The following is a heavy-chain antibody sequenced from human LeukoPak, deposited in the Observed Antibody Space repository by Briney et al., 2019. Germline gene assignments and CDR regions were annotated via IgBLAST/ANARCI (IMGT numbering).Heavy chain of an antibody. V-gene: IGHV1-69*13. D-gene: IGHD2-21*01. Sequence: SVKVSCKASGGTFSSYAISWVRQAPGQGLEWMGGIIPIFGTANYAQKFQGRVTITADESTSTAYMELSSLRSEDTAVYYCARGLYCGGDCYSDDAFDIWGQGTMVTFSS. CDR3: ARGLYCGGDCYSDDAFDI. J-gene: IGHJ3*02. CDR2: IIPIFGTA. CDR1: GGTFSSYA.